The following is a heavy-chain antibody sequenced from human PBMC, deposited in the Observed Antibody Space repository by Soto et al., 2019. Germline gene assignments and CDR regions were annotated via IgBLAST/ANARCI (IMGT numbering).Heavy chain of an antibody. CDR2: ISSSGSTI. CDR3: AGSTARLTEITLMVSNWFAP. V-gene: IGHV3-48*03. D-gene: IGHD2-8*01. CDR1: GLIFSDYE. Sequence: GGSLRLSCTASGLIFSDYEMNWVRQAPGKGLEWVSYISSSGSTIYYADSAKGRFTISRDNAKHSLFLQMNSLRADDTAVYYCAGSTARLTEITLMVSNWFAPRRLGTLFPVSS. J-gene: IGHJ5*02.